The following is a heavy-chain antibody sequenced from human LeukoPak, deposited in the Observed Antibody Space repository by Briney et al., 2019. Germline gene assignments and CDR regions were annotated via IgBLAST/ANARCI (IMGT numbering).Heavy chain of an antibody. V-gene: IGHV3-33*01. CDR2: IWYDGSNK. Sequence: GRSLRLSCAASGFTFSSYGMHWVRQAPGKGLEWVAVIWYDGSNKYYADSVKGRFTISRDNSKNTLYLQMNSLRAEDTAVHYCAREESIVGGMDVWGKGTTVTVSS. CDR3: AREESIVGGMDV. J-gene: IGHJ6*04. CDR1: GFTFSSYG. D-gene: IGHD2-15*01.